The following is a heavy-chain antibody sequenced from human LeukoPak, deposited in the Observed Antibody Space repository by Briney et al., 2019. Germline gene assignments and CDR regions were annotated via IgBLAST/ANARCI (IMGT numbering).Heavy chain of an antibody. Sequence: SETLSLTSAVYVGSFNGYYWSWIPEPPGGGLEWIGEINHSGSTNYNPSLKSRVTISVDTSNNQFSLKLSSVTAADTAVYYCASGLRRYCSGGSCRIYYYYYMDVWGKGTTVTVSS. CDR3: ASGLRRYCSGGSCRIYYYYYMDV. V-gene: IGHV4-34*01. D-gene: IGHD2-15*01. CDR1: VGSFNGYY. J-gene: IGHJ6*03. CDR2: INHSGST.